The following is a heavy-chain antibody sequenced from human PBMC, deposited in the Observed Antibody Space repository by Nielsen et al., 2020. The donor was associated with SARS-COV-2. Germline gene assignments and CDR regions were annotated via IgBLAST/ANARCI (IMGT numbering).Heavy chain of an antibody. J-gene: IGHJ2*01. CDR1: GFTFDDYA. CDR2: ISWNSGSI. D-gene: IGHD1-1*01. CDR3: AKLPGPGNWYFDL. V-gene: IGHV3-9*01. Sequence: SLKISCAASGFTFDDYAMHWVRQAPGKGLEWVSGISWNSGSIGYADSVKGRFTISRDNAKNSLYLQMNSLRAEDTALYYCAKLPGPGNWYFDLWGRGTLVTVSS.